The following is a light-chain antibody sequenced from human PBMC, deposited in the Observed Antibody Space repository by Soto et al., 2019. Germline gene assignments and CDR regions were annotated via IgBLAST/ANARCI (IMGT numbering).Light chain of an antibody. V-gene: IGKV1-9*01. CDR3: QQLNSYPIT. Sequence: DIQMTQSPSSLSASVGDRVTITCRASQSISSYLNWYQQKPGKAPNLLIYVASTLQTGVPSRFSGSGSGTEFTLTISRLQPEDFATYYCQQLNSYPITFGQGTRLEIK. CDR2: VAS. CDR1: QSISSY. J-gene: IGKJ5*01.